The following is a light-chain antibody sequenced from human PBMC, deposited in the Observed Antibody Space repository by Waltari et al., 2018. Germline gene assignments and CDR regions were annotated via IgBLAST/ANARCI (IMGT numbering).Light chain of an antibody. CDR2: DAS. CDR3: QHRSNWPA. Sequence: EIVLTQSPATLSLSPGERATLSCRASESIGRYLAWYQQKPGQAPRLLIYDASNRATGIPVRFTGSGSGTDFTHAISSLETDDFALYYCQHRSNWPAFGQGTRLEIK. V-gene: IGKV3-11*01. J-gene: IGKJ5*01. CDR1: ESIGRY.